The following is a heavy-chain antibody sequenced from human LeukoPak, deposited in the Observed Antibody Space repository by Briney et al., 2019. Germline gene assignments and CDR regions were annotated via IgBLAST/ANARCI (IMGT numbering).Heavy chain of an antibody. CDR3: ARDRGVAVAGTDYGMDV. Sequence: GGSLRLSCAASGFIFSSYGMNWVRQAPGKGLEWVSSISSSSYIYYADSVKGRFTISRDNAKNSLYLQMNSLRAEDTAVYYCARDRGVAVAGTDYGMDVWGQGTTVTVSS. CDR1: GFIFSSYG. V-gene: IGHV3-21*01. D-gene: IGHD6-19*01. J-gene: IGHJ6*02. CDR2: ISSSSYI.